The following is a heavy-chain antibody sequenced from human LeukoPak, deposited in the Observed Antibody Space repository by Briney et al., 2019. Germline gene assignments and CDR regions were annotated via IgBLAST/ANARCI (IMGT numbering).Heavy chain of an antibody. CDR2: ISSSSSYI. V-gene: IGHV3-21*01. CDR3: ARGSGTMIVVVITLWG. D-gene: IGHD3-22*01. Sequence: GGSLRLSCAASGFTFSSYSMNWVRQAPGKGLEWVSSISSSSSYIYYADSVKGRFTISRDNAKNSLYLQMNSLRAEDTAVYYCARGSGTMIVVVITLWGWGQGTLVTVSS. CDR1: GFTFSSYS. J-gene: IGHJ4*02.